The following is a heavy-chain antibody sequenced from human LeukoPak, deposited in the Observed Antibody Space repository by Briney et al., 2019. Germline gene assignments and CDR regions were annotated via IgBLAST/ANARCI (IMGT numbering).Heavy chain of an antibody. V-gene: IGHV3-49*04. CDR1: GFTFGDYA. J-gene: IGHJ6*03. CDR3: TRDGSQPNPNWGREKGYYYYYYMDV. CDR2: IRSKAYGGTT. Sequence: GGSLRLSCTASGFTFGDYAMSWVRQAPGKGLEWVGFIRSKAYGGTTEYAASVKGRFTISRDDSKSIAYLQMNSLKTEDTAVYYCTRDGSQPNPNWGREKGYYYYYYMDVWGKGTTVTISS. D-gene: IGHD7-27*01.